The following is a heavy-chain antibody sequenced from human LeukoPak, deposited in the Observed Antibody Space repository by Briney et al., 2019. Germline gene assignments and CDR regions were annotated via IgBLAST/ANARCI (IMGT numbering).Heavy chain of an antibody. CDR3: AKMRGQLQLQYYMDV. Sequence: GGSLRLSCAASGFTFSTYAMSWVRQAPGKGLEWVSTISGSGGSTFYADSVRGQFTISRDNSKNTVYLQMNSLRVEDTAVLYCAKMRGQLQLQYYMDVWGPGTTVAVSS. J-gene: IGHJ6*03. D-gene: IGHD6-6*01. V-gene: IGHV3-23*01. CDR2: ISGSGGST. CDR1: GFTFSTYA.